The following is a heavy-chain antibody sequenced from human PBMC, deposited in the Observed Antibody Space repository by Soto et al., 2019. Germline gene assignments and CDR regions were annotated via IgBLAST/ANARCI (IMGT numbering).Heavy chain of an antibody. CDR2: IYTSGST. Sequence: SETLSLTCTVSGGSVSSGSYYWSWIRQPAGKGLEWIGRIYTSGSTNYNPSLKSRVTMSVDTSKNQFSPKLSSVTAADTAVYYCARDDCTNGVCSFDPWGQGTLVTVSS. J-gene: IGHJ5*02. D-gene: IGHD2-8*01. CDR1: GGSVSSGSYY. CDR3: ARDDCTNGVCSFDP. V-gene: IGHV4-61*02.